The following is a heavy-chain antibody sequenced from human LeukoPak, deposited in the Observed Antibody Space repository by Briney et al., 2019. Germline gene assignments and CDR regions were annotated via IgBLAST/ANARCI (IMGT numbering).Heavy chain of an antibody. V-gene: IGHV3-23*01. Sequence: GGSLRLSCAASGFTLSSYAMSWVRQAPGKGLEWVSAISGSGGSTYYADSVKGRFTISRDNAKNSLYLQMNSLRAEDTALYHCARVQERYWYFDLWGRGTLVTVSS. CDR3: ARVQERYWYFDL. CDR1: GFTLSSYA. CDR2: ISGSGGST. J-gene: IGHJ2*01. D-gene: IGHD4-11*01.